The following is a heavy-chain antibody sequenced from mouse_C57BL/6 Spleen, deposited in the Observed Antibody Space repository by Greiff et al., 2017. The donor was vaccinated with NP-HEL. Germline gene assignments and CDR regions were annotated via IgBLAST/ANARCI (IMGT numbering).Heavy chain of an antibody. CDR1: GYAFTNYL. CDR2: INPGSGGT. CDR3: AITFDY. J-gene: IGHJ2*01. D-gene: IGHD1-1*01. Sequence: QVQLQQSGAELVRPGTSVKVSCKASGYAFTNYLIEWVKQRPGQGLEWIGVINPGSGGTNYNEKFKGKATLTADKSSSTAYMQLSSLTSEDSAVYFCAITFDYWGQGNTLTVSS. V-gene: IGHV1-54*01.